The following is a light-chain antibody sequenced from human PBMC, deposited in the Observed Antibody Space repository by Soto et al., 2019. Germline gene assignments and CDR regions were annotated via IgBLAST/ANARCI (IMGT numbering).Light chain of an antibody. J-gene: IGKJ4*01. CDR1: ESISRG. V-gene: IGKV1-5*03. Sequence: DIQMTQSPSTLPASVGDRVTITCRASESISRGLAWYQQKAGKAPKLLIYKASRLKSGVPSRFSGSEYGTDFTLPICSLQPDDFSPYYCQQYDTYSLTFGGATKLEFK. CDR3: QQYDTYSLT. CDR2: KAS.